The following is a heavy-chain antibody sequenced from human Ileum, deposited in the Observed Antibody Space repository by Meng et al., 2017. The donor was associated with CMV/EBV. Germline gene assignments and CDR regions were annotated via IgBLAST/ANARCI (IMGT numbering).Heavy chain of an antibody. J-gene: IGHJ6*02. CDR2: SNSNSGGT. V-gene: IGHV1-2*02. CDR1: GYTFTGYY. CDR3: ARRGSSSSYYYYGMDV. D-gene: IGHD6-6*01. Sequence: ASVKVSCKASGYTFTGYYMNGVRQAPGQGLEWMGWSNSNSGGTNYAQKFQGRVTMTRDTSISTAYMELSRLRSDNTAVYYCARRGSSSSYYYYGMDVWGQGTTVTVSS.